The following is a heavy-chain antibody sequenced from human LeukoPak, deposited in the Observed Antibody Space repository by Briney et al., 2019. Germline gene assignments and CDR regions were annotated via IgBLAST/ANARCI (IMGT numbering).Heavy chain of an antibody. D-gene: IGHD1-7*01. Sequence: GGALRLSCAVSGITVSRSYMNWVRQARGKGLEWVSVIYSGGTTDYADSVKGRFTISRDKSKNTLFLQMNSLRVEDTAVYYCARGEDNWIYKRVHKTMDVWGQGTTVTISS. CDR3: ARGEDNWIYKRVHKTMDV. J-gene: IGHJ6*02. V-gene: IGHV3-66*02. CDR2: IYSGGTT. CDR1: GITVSRSY.